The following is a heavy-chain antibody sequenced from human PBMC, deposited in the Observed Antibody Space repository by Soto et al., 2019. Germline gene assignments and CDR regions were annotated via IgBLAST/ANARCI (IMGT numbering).Heavy chain of an antibody. J-gene: IGHJ6*02. D-gene: IGHD2-2*01. CDR3: ARYCSSTTCRKYHYYGMDV. CDR1: GVTFGSYA. CDR2: IIPFFGSP. V-gene: IGHV1-69*13. Sequence: SVKVSCKPSGVTFGSYAISWVRQAPGQGLEWMGGIIPFFGSPNYAQKFQGRVTITADESTSTAYMELTSLRSEDTAVYYCARYCSSTTCRKYHYYGMDVWGQGTTVTVSS.